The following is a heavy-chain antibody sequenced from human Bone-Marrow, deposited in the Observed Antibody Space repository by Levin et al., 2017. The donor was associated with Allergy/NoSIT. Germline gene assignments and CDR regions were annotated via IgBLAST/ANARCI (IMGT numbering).Heavy chain of an antibody. J-gene: IGHJ4*02. CDR2: IFYSGST. V-gene: IGHV4-59*01. D-gene: IGHD3-10*01. Sequence: SETLSLTCTVSGGSISGYYWSWVRQPPGKGLEWVGHIFYSGSTNYNPSLKSRVTISINTSKNQFSLNLTSVTAADTAFYYCARSVAGEFDYWGQGTLATVSS. CDR3: ARSVAGEFDY. CDR1: GGSISGYY.